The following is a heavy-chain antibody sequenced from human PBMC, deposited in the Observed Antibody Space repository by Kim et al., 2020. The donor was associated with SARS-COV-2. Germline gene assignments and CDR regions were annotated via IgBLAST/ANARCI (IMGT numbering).Heavy chain of an antibody. CDR2: ISYDGSNK. CDR1: GFTFSSYG. D-gene: IGHD3-22*01. J-gene: IGHJ4*02. Sequence: GGSLRLSCAASGFTFSSYGMHWVRQAPGKVLEWVAVISYDGSNKYYADSVKGRFTISRDNSKNTLYLQMNSLRAEDTAVYYCAKDQADYDSSGYYYGVHYFDYWGQGNLVTVSS. V-gene: IGHV3-30*18. CDR3: AKDQADYDSSGYYYGVHYFDY.